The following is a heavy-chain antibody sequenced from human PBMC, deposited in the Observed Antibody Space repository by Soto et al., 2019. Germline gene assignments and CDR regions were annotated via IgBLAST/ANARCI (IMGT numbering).Heavy chain of an antibody. Sequence: PGGSLRLFCGGPTFSFGGHAMSWVRQAPGKGLEWVAAISGTGRDPFYSKSAKGRFTISRDNSKNTLFLQMNRLRAEDTAVYYCVAHGGVTLGGDWFDPWGQGTVVTVSS. J-gene: IGHJ5*02. V-gene: IGHV3-23*01. D-gene: IGHD3-10*01. CDR1: TFSFGGHA. CDR2: ISGTGRDP. CDR3: VAHGGVTLGGDWFDP.